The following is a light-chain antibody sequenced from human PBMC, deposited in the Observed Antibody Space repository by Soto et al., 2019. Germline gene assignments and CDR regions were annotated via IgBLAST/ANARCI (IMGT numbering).Light chain of an antibody. J-gene: IGKJ3*01. Sequence: VIWMTQSPSLLSASTGDRVTISCRMSQGISSYLAWYQQKPGKAPKLLMNAASTLRSGVPSRFSASGSGTDFTLTISSLQPEDYATYYCQQSYNAPFNFGPGTKVDIK. V-gene: IGKV1D-8*03. CDR2: AAS. CDR3: QQSYNAPFN. CDR1: QGISSY.